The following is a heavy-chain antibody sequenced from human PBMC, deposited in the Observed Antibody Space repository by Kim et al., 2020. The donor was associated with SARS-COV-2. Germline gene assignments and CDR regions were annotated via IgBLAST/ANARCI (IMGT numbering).Heavy chain of an antibody. Sequence: GGSLRLSCAASGFTFSSYSMNWVRQAPGKGLEWVSSISSSSSYIYYADSVKGRFTISRDNAKNSLYLQMNSLRAEDTAVYYCARDRTGLYYYGSGSYYNFSYYYYGMDVWGQGTTVTVSS. CDR2: ISSSSSYI. CDR3: ARDRTGLYYYGSGSYYNFSYYYYGMDV. J-gene: IGHJ6*02. D-gene: IGHD3-10*01. CDR1: GFTFSSYS. V-gene: IGHV3-21*01.